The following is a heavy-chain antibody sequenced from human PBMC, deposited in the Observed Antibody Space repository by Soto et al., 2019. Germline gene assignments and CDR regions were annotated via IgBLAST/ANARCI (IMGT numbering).Heavy chain of an antibody. CDR2: IYYSGST. V-gene: IGHV4-31*03. CDR3: ARGPVVVSIMYYFDY. CDR1: GGSISSGGYY. D-gene: IGHD3-3*01. J-gene: IGHJ4*02. Sequence: SETLSLTCTVSGGSISSGGYYWRWIRQHPGKGLEWIGYIYYSGSTYYNPSLKSRVTISVDTSKNQFSLKPSSVTAADTAVYYCARGPVVVSIMYYFDYWGQGTLVTVSS.